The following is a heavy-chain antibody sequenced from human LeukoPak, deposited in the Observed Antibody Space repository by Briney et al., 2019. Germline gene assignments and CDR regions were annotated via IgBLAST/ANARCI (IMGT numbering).Heavy chain of an antibody. J-gene: IGHJ4*02. D-gene: IGHD5-18*01. Sequence: ASVKDSCKASGYTFNDYYIHWVRQAPGQGFEWMGWINPNKASAMYAQRFQDRVTMTWDTSINTAYMDLSTLRSDDTALYYCARDQSTLGYRQLEYWGQGTLVIVSS. V-gene: IGHV1-2*02. CDR3: ARDQSTLGYRQLEY. CDR1: GYTFNDYY. CDR2: INPNKASA.